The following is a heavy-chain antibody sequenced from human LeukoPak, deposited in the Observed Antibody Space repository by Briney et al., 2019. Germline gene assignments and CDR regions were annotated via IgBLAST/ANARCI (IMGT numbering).Heavy chain of an antibody. CDR1: GLTFSSHW. V-gene: IGHV3-74*01. CDR2: INSDGSST. CDR3: ARYNWNSAPFDY. J-gene: IGHJ4*02. Sequence: GGSLRLSCAASGLTFSSHWMHWVRQAPGKGLVWVSRINSDGSSTSYADSVKGQFTISRDSAKNTLYLEMNSLRAEDTAVYYCARYNWNSAPFDYWGQGTLVTVSS. D-gene: IGHD1-7*01.